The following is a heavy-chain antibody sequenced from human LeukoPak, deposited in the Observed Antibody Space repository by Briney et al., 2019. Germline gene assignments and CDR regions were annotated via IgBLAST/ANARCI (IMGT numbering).Heavy chain of an antibody. CDR3: ATHTIFGVVTYAFHI. V-gene: IGHV1-24*01. Sequence: GASVKVSCKLSVDTGFEFTMHGGPHAPGKGRGWGGGFVPEEADTIYAQKFQGRVTMTQDTSTDTAYMGVRGLTSEETAMYYCATHTIFGVVTYAFHIWGRGTLVTVSS. D-gene: IGHD3-3*01. CDR1: VDTGFEFT. J-gene: IGHJ3*02. CDR2: FVPEEADT.